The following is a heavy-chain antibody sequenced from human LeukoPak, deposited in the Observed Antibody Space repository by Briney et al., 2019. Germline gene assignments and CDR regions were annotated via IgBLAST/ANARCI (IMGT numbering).Heavy chain of an antibody. CDR2: INHSGST. D-gene: IGHD1-14*01. V-gene: IGHV4-34*01. J-gene: IGHJ4*02. Sequence: SETLSLTCAVYGGSFSGYYWSWIRQPPGKGLEWIGEINHSGSTNYNPSLKSRVTISVDTSKNQFSLKLSSVTAADTAVYYCARDQTTGLFDYWGQGTLVTVSS. CDR1: GGSFSGYY. CDR3: ARDQTTGLFDY.